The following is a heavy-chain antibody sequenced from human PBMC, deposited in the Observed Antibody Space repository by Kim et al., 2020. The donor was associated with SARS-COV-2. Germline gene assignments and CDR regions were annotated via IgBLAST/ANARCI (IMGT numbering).Heavy chain of an antibody. J-gene: IGHJ4*02. CDR2: ISGSGGST. CDR1: GFTFSSYA. Sequence: GGSLRLSCAASGFTFSSYAMSWVRQAPGKGLEWVSGISGSGGSTYYADSVKGRFTISRDNSKNTLYLQMNSLRAEDTAVYYCAKGVESSSWYGIDYWGQGTLVTVSS. D-gene: IGHD6-13*01. V-gene: IGHV3-23*01. CDR3: AKGVESSSWYGIDY.